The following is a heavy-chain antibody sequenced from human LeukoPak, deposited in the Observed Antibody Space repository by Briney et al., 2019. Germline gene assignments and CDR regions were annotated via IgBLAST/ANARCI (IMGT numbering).Heavy chain of an antibody. V-gene: IGHV3-74*01. CDR2: INSDGSST. CDR3: ARGPHYYDSSGYFG. J-gene: IGHJ4*02. D-gene: IGHD3-22*01. Sequence: GGSLRLSCAASGFTFSSYWMHWVRQAPGKGLVWVSRINSDGSSTSYADSVKSRFTISRDNAKNTLYLQMNSLRAEDTAVYYCARGPHYYDSSGYFGWGQGTLVTASS. CDR1: GFTFSSYW.